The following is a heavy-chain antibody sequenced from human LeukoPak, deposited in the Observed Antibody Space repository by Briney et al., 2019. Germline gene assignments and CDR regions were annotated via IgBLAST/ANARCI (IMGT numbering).Heavy chain of an antibody. V-gene: IGHV4-39*01. CDR1: GVSISTTNYY. CDR3: ARHSGSRSPFDP. CDR2: IYSSGNT. Sequence: SETLSLTCTVSGVSISTTNYYWGWIRQPPGRDLDWIGSIYSSGNTYYNPSLESRVTISVDTSKNQLSLKLTSATAADTSVYYCARHSGSRSPFDPWGQGTLVTVSS. J-gene: IGHJ5*02. D-gene: IGHD3-3*01.